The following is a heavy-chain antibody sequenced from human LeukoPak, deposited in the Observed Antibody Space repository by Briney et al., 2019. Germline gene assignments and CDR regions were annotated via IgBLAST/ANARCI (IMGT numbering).Heavy chain of an antibody. CDR2: ITSGGDYI. CDR3: ARGHYDVLAASYKWTPDY. D-gene: IGHD3-9*01. V-gene: IGHV3-21*01. CDR1: GFTFNTFN. J-gene: IGHJ4*02. Sequence: GGSLRLSCAASGFTFNTFNMNWVRQAPGKGLEWVSSITSGGDYIYSDSVKGRFTTSRDNAKNSLSLQLNSLRVEDTAVYYCARGHYDVLAASYKWTPDYWGQGTLVTVSS.